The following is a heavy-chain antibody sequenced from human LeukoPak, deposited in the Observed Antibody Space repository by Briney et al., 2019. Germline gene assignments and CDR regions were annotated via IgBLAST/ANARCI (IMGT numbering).Heavy chain of an antibody. Sequence: GGSLRLSCAASAFTFSSYSMHWVRQAPGKGLEWVSSITSSSSYIYYADSVKGRFTISRDNAKNSLYLQMNRLRAEDTAVYYCAREWSSSSYYYGMDVWGQGTTVTVS. V-gene: IGHV3-21*01. CDR3: AREWSSSSYYYGMDV. D-gene: IGHD6-6*01. CDR1: AFTFSSYS. CDR2: ITSSSSYI. J-gene: IGHJ6*02.